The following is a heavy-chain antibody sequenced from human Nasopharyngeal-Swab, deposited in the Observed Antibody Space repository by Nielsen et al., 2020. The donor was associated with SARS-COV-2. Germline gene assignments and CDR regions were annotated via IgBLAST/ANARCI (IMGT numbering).Heavy chain of an antibody. D-gene: IGHD6-19*01. V-gene: IGHV3-73*01. CDR1: GFTFSGSA. CDR3: ARRGPLDSSGFDY. CDR2: IRSKANSYAT. Sequence: GESLKISCAASGFTFSGSAMHWVRQASGKGLEWVGRIRSKANSYATAYAASVKGRFTISRDNSKNTLYLQMNSLRAEDTAVYYCARRGPLDSSGFDYWGQGTLVTVSS. J-gene: IGHJ4*02.